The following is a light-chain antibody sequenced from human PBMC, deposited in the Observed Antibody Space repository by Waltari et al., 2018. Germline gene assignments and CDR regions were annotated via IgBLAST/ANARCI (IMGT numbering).Light chain of an antibody. CDR1: QGINNY. Sequence: DIQMTQPPSSLSASVGDSVTITCRASQGINNYLAWFQQKPGKAPKSLIYAASHLQRGVPSRFSGSGSGSDFTLTIGGLQPEDSATYYCQQYINKPFTFGQGTRLEI. V-gene: IGKV1-16*01. J-gene: IGKJ5*01. CDR2: AAS. CDR3: QQYINKPFT.